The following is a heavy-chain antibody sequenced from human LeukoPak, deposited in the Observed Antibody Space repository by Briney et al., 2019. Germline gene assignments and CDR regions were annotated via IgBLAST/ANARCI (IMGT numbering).Heavy chain of an antibody. CDR2: ISSSGSTI. D-gene: IGHD2-2*01. V-gene: IGHV3-11*04. J-gene: IGHJ6*03. CDR1: EFTVSSNY. Sequence: GGSLRLSCAAAEFTVSSNYMSWIRQAPGKGLEWVSYISSSGSTIYYADSVKGRFTISRDNAKNSLYLQMNSLRAEDTAVYYCARVRKGYQLLLKGGYYYYMDVWGKGTTVTVSS. CDR3: ARVRKGYQLLLKGGYYYYMDV.